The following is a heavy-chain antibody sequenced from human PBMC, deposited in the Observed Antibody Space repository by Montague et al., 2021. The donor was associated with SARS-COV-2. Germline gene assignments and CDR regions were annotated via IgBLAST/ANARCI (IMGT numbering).Heavy chain of an antibody. D-gene: IGHD1-14*01. CDR3: AKKVVGPTNNWFDP. Sequence: SLSFAASGFTFSNYAMSWVRLAPGKGLEWVSLISDSGGITYYADSVKGRFTISRDNSKNTLYLQMNSLRAEDTAVYYCAKKVVGPTNNWFDPWGQGTLVTVSS. V-gene: IGHV3-23*01. CDR1: GFTFSNYA. J-gene: IGHJ5*02. CDR2: ISDSGGIT.